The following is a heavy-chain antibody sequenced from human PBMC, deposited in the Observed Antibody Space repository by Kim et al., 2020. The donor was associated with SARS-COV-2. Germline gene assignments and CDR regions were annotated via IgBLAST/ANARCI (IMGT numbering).Heavy chain of an antibody. CDR3: ARLVGAMRGPPARGVRETDY. Sequence: SETLSLTCAVYGGSFSGYYWSWIRQPPGKGLEWIGEINHSGSTNYNPSLKSRVTISVDTSKNQFSLKLSSVTAADTAVYYCARLVGAMRGPPARGVRETDYWGQGTLVTVSS. D-gene: IGHD1-26*01. CDR2: INHSGST. V-gene: IGHV4-34*01. J-gene: IGHJ4*02. CDR1: GGSFSGYY.